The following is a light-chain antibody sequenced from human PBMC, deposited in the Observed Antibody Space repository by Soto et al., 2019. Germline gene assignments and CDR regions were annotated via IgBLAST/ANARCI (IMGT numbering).Light chain of an antibody. CDR2: AAS. Sequence: DIPLTQSPSFLSASVGDRVTITCRASQGITSYLAWYQQKPGKAPKLLIYAASTLQSGVPSRFSGSGSGTEFTLTISSLQPEDFATYYCQQLNSYPFTFGQGTRLEIK. CDR1: QGITSY. V-gene: IGKV1-9*01. CDR3: QQLNSYPFT. J-gene: IGKJ5*01.